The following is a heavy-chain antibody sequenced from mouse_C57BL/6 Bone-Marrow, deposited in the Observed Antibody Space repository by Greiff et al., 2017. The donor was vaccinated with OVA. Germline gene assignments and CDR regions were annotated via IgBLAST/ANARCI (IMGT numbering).Heavy chain of an antibody. Sequence: QVQLQQPGTELVKPGASVKLSCKASGYTFTSYWMHWVKQRPGQGLEWIGNINPSNGGTNYNEKFKSKATLTVDKSSSTAYMQLSSLTSEDSAVYYCARRGVDYGSSSGNFDYWGQGTTLTVSS. D-gene: IGHD1-1*01. J-gene: IGHJ2*01. V-gene: IGHV1-53*01. CDR1: GYTFTSYW. CDR2: INPSNGGT. CDR3: ARRGVDYGSSSGNFDY.